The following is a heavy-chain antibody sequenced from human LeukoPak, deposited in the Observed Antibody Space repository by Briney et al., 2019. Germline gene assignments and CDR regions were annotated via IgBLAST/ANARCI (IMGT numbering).Heavy chain of an antibody. V-gene: IGHV3-48*03. Sequence: GGSLRLSCAASGFTLSSYEMNWVRQAPGKGLEWVSYISDTGSGIYYADSVKGRFTIFRDNAKNSLYLQMNSLRVEDTAIYYCARDQGTAMAPYYFDYWGQGALVTVSS. CDR2: ISDTGSGI. CDR3: ARDQGTAMAPYYFDY. D-gene: IGHD5-18*01. J-gene: IGHJ4*02. CDR1: GFTLSSYE.